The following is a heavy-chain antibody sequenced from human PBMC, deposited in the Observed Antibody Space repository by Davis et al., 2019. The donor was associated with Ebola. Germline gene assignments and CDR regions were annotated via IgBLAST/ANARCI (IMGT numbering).Heavy chain of an antibody. CDR3: ARLISGSLFFDY. J-gene: IGHJ4*02. D-gene: IGHD1-26*01. CDR2: IIPIFGTA. CDR1: GGTFSSYA. Sequence: SVKVSCKASGGTFSSYAISWVRQAPGQGLEWMGGIIPIFGTANYAQKFQGRVTITADESTSTAYMELSSLRSEDTAVYYCARLISGSLFFDYWGQGTLVTVSS. V-gene: IGHV1-69*13.